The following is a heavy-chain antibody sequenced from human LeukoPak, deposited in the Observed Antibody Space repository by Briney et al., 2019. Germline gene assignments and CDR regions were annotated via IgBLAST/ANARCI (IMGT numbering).Heavy chain of an antibody. Sequence: PSETLSLTCTVSGDSISSGGYHWSWIRQHPGKGLEWIGYIFYSGSTYYNPSLKSRVTISVDTSKNQFSLKLSSVTAADTAVHYCAREGVMVRVFDYWGQGTLVTVSS. CDR2: IFYSGST. D-gene: IGHD3-10*01. J-gene: IGHJ4*02. CDR3: AREGVMVRVFDY. CDR1: GDSISSGGYH. V-gene: IGHV4-31*03.